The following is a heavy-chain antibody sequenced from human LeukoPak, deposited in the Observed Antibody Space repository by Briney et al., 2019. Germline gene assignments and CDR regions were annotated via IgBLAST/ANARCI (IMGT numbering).Heavy chain of an antibody. Sequence: PSQTLSLTCTVSGNSISSGDNYWSWIRQPAGKGLEWIGRIYTSGSTNYNPSLKSRVTISVDTSKNQFSLKLSSVTAADTAVYYCAISPEPTPGFDPWGQGTLVTVSS. V-gene: IGHV4-61*02. D-gene: IGHD2-15*01. J-gene: IGHJ5*02. CDR3: AISPEPTPGFDP. CDR1: GNSISSGDNY. CDR2: IYTSGST.